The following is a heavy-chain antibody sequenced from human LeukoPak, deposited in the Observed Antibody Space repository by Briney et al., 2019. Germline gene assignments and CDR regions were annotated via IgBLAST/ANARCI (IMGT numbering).Heavy chain of an antibody. CDR2: ISSSSSYI. D-gene: IGHD6-13*01. Sequence: GRSLRLSCAASGFTFSSYSMNWVRQAPGKGLEWVSSISSSSSYIYYADSVKGRFTISRDNAKNSLYLQMNSLRAEDTAVYYCARDSGSSWYNWFDPWGQGTLVTVSS. CDR1: GFTFSSYS. CDR3: ARDSGSSWYNWFDP. V-gene: IGHV3-21*01. J-gene: IGHJ5*02.